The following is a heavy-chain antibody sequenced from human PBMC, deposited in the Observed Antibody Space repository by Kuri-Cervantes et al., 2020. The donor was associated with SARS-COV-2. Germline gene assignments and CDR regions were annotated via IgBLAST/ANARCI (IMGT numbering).Heavy chain of an antibody. CDR3: ARDGVADYYYYYMDV. CDR2: ISSSSSTI. J-gene: IGHJ6*03. CDR1: GFTFSSYS. V-gene: IGHV3-48*01. Sequence: GESLKISCAASGFTFSSYSMNWVRQAPGKGLEWVSYISSSSSTIYYADSVKGRFTISRDNAKNSLYLQMNSLRAEDTAVYYCARDGVADYYYYYMDVWGKGTMVTVSS. D-gene: IGHD2-15*01.